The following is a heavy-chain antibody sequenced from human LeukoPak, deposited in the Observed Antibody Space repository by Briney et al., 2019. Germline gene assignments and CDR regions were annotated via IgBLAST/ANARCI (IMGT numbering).Heavy chain of an antibody. D-gene: IGHD5-24*01. J-gene: IGHJ4*02. Sequence: GGSLRLSCAASGFTFSSYGMHWVRQAPGKGLEWVAVIWYDGSNKYYADSVKGRFTISRDNSKNTLYLQMNSLRAEDTAVYYCATDIEMATRFDYWGQGTLVTVSS. CDR1: GFTFSSYG. CDR3: ATDIEMATRFDY. CDR2: IWYDGSNK. V-gene: IGHV3-33*01.